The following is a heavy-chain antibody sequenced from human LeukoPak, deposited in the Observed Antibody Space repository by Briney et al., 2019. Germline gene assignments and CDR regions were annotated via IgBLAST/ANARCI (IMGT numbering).Heavy chain of an antibody. D-gene: IGHD4-17*01. Sequence: PGGSLRLSCAASGFTFSTYWMHWVRQAPGKGLVWVSRINSDGSSTSYADSVKGRFTISRDNSKNTLYLQMNSLRAEDTAVYYCARDTVTTFRFRDYYHYGMDVWGQGTTVTVSS. J-gene: IGHJ6*02. V-gene: IGHV3-74*01. CDR2: INSDGSST. CDR3: ARDTVTTFRFRDYYHYGMDV. CDR1: GFTFSTYW.